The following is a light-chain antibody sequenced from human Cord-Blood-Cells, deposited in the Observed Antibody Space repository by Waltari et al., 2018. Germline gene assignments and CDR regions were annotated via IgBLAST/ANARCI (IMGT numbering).Light chain of an antibody. V-gene: IGKV2-28*01. CDR2: LGS. J-gene: IGKJ1*01. CDR3: MQALQTPRT. CDR1: QSLLHSNGYNY. Sequence: DIVMTQSPLSLPVTPGEPASISCRSSQSLLHSNGYNYLDWYLQKPGQSPQLLIYLGSNRASGVPDRFSGSGSGTEVTLKISRVEAEDVGVDYCMQALQTPRTFGQGTKVEIK.